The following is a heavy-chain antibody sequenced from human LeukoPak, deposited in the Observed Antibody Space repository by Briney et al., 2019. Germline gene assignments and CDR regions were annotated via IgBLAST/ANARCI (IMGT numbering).Heavy chain of an antibody. CDR1: GFTFGDYA. V-gene: IGHV3-49*04. CDR2: IRSKAYGGTT. D-gene: IGHD3-22*01. J-gene: IGHJ3*02. Sequence: PGGSLRLSCTASGFTFGDYAMSWVRQAPGKGLEWVGFIRSKAYGGTTEYAASVKGRFTISRDDSKSIAYLQMNSLKTEDTAVYYCTRVEGDSSGYFGRDAFDIWGQGTMVTVSS. CDR3: TRVEGDSSGYFGRDAFDI.